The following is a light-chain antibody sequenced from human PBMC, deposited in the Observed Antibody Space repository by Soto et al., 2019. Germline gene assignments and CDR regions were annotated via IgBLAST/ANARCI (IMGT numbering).Light chain of an antibody. CDR2: SNN. CDR1: SSNIGSNY. Sequence: QSVLTQPPSASGTPGQRVTISCSGSSSNIGSNYVYWYQQLPGTAPKLVIFSNNQRPSGVPDRFSGSKSGTSASLAISGLQSEDEAAYYCATWDDGLSGWLFGGGTKLTVL. CDR3: ATWDDGLSGWL. J-gene: IGLJ3*02. V-gene: IGLV1-47*02.